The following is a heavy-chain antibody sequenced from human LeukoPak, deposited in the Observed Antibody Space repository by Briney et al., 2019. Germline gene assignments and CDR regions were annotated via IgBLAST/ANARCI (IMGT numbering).Heavy chain of an antibody. CDR3: ASGPSYSGSNEYFDS. V-gene: IGHV7-4-1*02. CDR2: INTNTGNP. D-gene: IGHD1-26*01. J-gene: IGHJ4*02. CDR1: GYTFSSYT. Sequence: ASVKVSCKASGYTFSSYTMNWVRQAPGQGLKWMGWINTNTGNPAYAQDYTGRFVFSLDTSVSTTYLQISRLKAEDTAVYYCASGPSYSGSNEYFDSWGQGTLVTVSS.